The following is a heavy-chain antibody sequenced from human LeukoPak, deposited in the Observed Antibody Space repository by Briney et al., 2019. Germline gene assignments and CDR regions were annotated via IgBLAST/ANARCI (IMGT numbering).Heavy chain of an antibody. CDR2: IDWDDDK. D-gene: IGHD4-23*01. V-gene: IGHV2-70*11. J-gene: IGHJ4*02. Sequence: SGPTLVNPTQTLTLTCTFSGFSLSTSGMCVSWIRQPPGKALEWLARIDWDDDKYYSTSLKTRLTISKDTSKNQVVLTMTNMDPVDTATYYCARISSIGGNSAYYFDYWGQGTLVTVSS. CDR1: GFSLSTSGMC. CDR3: ARISSIGGNSAYYFDY.